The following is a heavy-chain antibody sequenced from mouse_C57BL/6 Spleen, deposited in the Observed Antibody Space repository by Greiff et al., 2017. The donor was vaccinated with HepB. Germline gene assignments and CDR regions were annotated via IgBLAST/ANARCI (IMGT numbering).Heavy chain of an antibody. CDR1: GYSITSGYN. Sequence: EVKLMESGPGLVKPSQSLSLTCSVTGYSITSGYNWNWIRQFPGNKLEWMGYISYDGGNNYNPSLKNRISITRDTSKNQFFLKLNSVTTEDTATYYCARSTMITSFDYWGKGTTLTVAS. CDR2: ISYDGGN. J-gene: IGHJ2*01. CDR3: ARSTMITSFDY. D-gene: IGHD2-4*01. V-gene: IGHV3-6*01.